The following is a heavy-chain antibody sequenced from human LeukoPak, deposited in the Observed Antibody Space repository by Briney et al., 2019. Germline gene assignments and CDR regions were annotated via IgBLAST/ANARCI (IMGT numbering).Heavy chain of an antibody. CDR2: IIPIFGTA. CDR3: ARVGDDCSSTSCTTYNWFDP. V-gene: IGHV1-69*06. D-gene: IGHD2-2*01. CDR1: GGTFINYA. J-gene: IGHJ5*02. Sequence: SVTVSFKTSGGTFINYAISWVRQAPGQGLEWMGGIIPIFGTANYTQKFQGRVTITADKSTSTAYMELSSLRSEDTAVYYCARVGDDCSSTSCTTYNWFDPWGQGTLVTVSS.